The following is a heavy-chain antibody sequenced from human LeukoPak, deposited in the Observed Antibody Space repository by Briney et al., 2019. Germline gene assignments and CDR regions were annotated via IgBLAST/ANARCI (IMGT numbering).Heavy chain of an antibody. Sequence: ASVKVSCKVSGYTLTELSMHWVRQAPGKGLEWMGGFDPEDGETIYAQKFQGRVTMTRNTSISTAYMELSSLRSEDTAVYYCARGCYGGNGDNWFDPWGQGTLVTVSS. CDR1: GYTLTELS. CDR3: ARGCYGGNGDNWFDP. D-gene: IGHD2-2*01. J-gene: IGHJ5*02. CDR2: FDPEDGET. V-gene: IGHV1-24*01.